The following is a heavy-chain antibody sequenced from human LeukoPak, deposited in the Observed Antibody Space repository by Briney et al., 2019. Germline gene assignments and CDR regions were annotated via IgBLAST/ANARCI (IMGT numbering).Heavy chain of an antibody. V-gene: IGHV7-4-1*02. J-gene: IGHJ4*02. CDR2: INTNTGNP. D-gene: IGHD2-21*01. CDR3: ARPGRGGIYFFDF. Sequence: ASVKVSCKASGYTFTNYAINWVRQAPGQGLEWMGWINTNTGNPMYAQGFTGRFVFSLDTSVSTAYLQISSLKAEDTAVYFCARPGRGGIYFFDFWGQGTLVTVSS. CDR1: GYTFTNYA.